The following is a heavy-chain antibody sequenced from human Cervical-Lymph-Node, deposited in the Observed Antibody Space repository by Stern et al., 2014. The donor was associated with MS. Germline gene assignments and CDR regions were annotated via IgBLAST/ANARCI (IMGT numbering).Heavy chain of an antibody. Sequence: VQLVESGAEVKKPGASVKVSCKVSGYSLTAFSIHWVRQAPGKGLEWMGGFDPEDGEMIYAQRFQGRVSLTEDTSADTAYMELNSLRSDDTAAYYCATLGFGYYALEVWGQGTTVTVTS. CDR2: FDPEDGEM. CDR3: ATLGFGYYALEV. V-gene: IGHV1-24*01. CDR1: GYSLTAFS. D-gene: IGHD1-26*01. J-gene: IGHJ6*02.